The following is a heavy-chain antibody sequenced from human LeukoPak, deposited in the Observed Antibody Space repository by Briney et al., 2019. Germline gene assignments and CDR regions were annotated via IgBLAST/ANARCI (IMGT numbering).Heavy chain of an antibody. CDR1: GFTFSSYA. J-gene: IGHJ4*02. Sequence: GGSLRLSCAASGFTFSSYAMSWVRQAPGKGLEWVSSISSSSSYIYYADSVKGRFTISRDNAKNSLYLQMNSLRAEDTAVYYCARGSDGDYLDYWGQGTLVTVSS. CDR2: ISSSSSYI. V-gene: IGHV3-21*01. D-gene: IGHD4-17*01. CDR3: ARGSDGDYLDY.